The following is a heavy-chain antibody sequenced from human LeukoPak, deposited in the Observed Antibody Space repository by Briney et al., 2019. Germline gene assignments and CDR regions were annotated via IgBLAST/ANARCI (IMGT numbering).Heavy chain of an antibody. CDR3: ARRIYYFDY. CDR1: GFTFNNYG. V-gene: IGHV3-30*03. D-gene: IGHD2/OR15-2a*01. J-gene: IGHJ4*02. CDR2: ISYDGPNK. Sequence: PGGSLRLSCAASGFTFNNYGMHWVRQAPGKGLEWVAVISYDGPNKYYADSVKGRFTISRDNGKNSLYLQMNSLRAEDTAFYYCARRIYYFDYWGQGTLVTVSS.